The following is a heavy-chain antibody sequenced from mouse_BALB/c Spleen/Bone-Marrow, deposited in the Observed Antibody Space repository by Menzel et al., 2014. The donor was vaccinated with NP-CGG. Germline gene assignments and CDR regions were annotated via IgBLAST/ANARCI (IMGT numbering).Heavy chain of an antibody. Sequence: DVKLVESGGGLVKPGGSLKLSCAASGFTFSTYTMSWVRQTPEKRLEWVATISSGGGYTYYPDNSKGRFTISRDNAKNTLYLQMNSLKSEDTAMYYCTREGGNENFDYWGQGTTLTVSS. CDR1: GFTFSTYT. J-gene: IGHJ2*01. V-gene: IGHV5-6-4*01. CDR2: ISSGGGYT. CDR3: TREGGNENFDY.